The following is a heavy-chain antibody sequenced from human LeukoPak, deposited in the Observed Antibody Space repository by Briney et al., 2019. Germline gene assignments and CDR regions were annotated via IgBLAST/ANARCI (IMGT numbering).Heavy chain of an antibody. D-gene: IGHD1-26*01. J-gene: IGHJ4*02. CDR1: GGSFSGYY. Sequence: PSETLSLTCAVYGGSFSGYYWSWIRQPPGKGLEWIGEINHSGSTNYNPSLKSRVTISVDTSKNQFSLKLSSVTAADTAVYCCARGVEPADLFDYWGREPWSPSPQ. CDR2: INHSGST. V-gene: IGHV4-34*01. CDR3: ARGVEPADLFDY.